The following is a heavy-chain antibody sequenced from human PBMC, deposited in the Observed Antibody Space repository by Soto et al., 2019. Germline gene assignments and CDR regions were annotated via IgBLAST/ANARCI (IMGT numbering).Heavy chain of an antibody. Sequence: GGSLRLSCASSGVTFSSYAMSWVRQAPGKGLEWVSAISGSGGSTYYADSVKGRFTISRDNSKNTLYLQMNSLRAEDTAVYYCAKNYYGSGGHNWFDPWGQGTLVTVSS. D-gene: IGHD3-10*01. CDR1: GVTFSSYA. CDR2: ISGSGGST. J-gene: IGHJ5*02. CDR3: AKNYYGSGGHNWFDP. V-gene: IGHV3-23*01.